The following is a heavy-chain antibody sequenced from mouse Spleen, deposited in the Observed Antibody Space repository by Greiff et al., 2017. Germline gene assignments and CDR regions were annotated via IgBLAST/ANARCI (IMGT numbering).Heavy chain of an antibody. J-gene: IGHJ2*01. CDR3: ARSGPLLRYFDY. CDR2: INPYNGGT. D-gene: IGHD1-2*01. CDR1: GYTFTDYY. V-gene: IGHV1-19*01. Sequence: EVQLQQSGPVLVKPGASVKMSCKASGYTFTDYYMNWVKQSHGKSLEWIGVINPYNGGTSYNQKFKGKATLTVDKSSSTAYMELNSLTSEDSAVYYCARSGPLLRYFDYWGQGTTLTVSS.